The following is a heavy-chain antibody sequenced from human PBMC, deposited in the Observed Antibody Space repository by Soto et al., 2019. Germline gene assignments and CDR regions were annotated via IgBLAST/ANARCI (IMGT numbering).Heavy chain of an antibody. Sequence: EVQLLESGGDLVQPGGSLTLSCAASGFTFSSYAMGWVRQPPGAGLEWVSVIDGSGDDMSLADSVKGRFNITSDNSKSTRFLHMSRLRAEDTGRYYCAQDVVAGAYVETSPFDLWGQGTLVTVSS. CDR2: IDGSGDDM. V-gene: IGHV3-23*01. J-gene: IGHJ4*02. CDR3: AQDVVAGAYVETSPFDL. CDR1: GFTFSSYA. D-gene: IGHD6-19*01.